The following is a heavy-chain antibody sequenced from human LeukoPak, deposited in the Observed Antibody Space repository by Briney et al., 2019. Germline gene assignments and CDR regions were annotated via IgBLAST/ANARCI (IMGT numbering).Heavy chain of an antibody. CDR1: GFTFRVYG. CDR3: AKLYSLDI. Sequence: GGSLRLSCVASGFTFRVYGMSWVRQAPGQGLEWVSSISLSGDDTYYADSVQGRFTISRSNSKNTLYLQMNSLRAEDTAIYYCAKLYSLDIWGQGTLVTVST. D-gene: IGHD2-15*01. CDR2: ISLSGDDT. J-gene: IGHJ4*02. V-gene: IGHV3-23*01.